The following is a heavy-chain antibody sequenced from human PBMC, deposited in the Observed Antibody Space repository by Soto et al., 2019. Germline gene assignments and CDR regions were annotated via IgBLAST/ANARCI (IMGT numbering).Heavy chain of an antibody. V-gene: IGHV4-4*07. D-gene: IGHD2-2*02. Sequence: SETLSLTCTVSGGSISSYYWSWIRQPAGKGLEWIGRIYTSGSTNYNPSLKSRVTMSVDTSKNQFSLKLSSVTAADTAVYYCARDQFHCSSTSCYTDWFDTWGQGTLVTVSS. CDR2: IYTSGST. J-gene: IGHJ5*02. CDR3: ARDQFHCSSTSCYTDWFDT. CDR1: GGSISSYY.